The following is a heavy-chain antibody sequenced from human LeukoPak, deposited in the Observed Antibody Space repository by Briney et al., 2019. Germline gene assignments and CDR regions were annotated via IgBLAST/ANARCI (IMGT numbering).Heavy chain of an antibody. CDR2: INPNSGGT. V-gene: IGHV1-2*06. Sequence: GASVKVSCKASGYTFTGYYMHWVRQAPGQGLEWMVRINPNSGGTNYAQKFQGRVTMTRDTSISTAYMELSRLRSDDTAVYYCARTSINPQWLASTNWFDPWGQGTLVTVSS. J-gene: IGHJ5*02. D-gene: IGHD6-19*01. CDR3: ARTSINPQWLASTNWFDP. CDR1: GYTFTGYY.